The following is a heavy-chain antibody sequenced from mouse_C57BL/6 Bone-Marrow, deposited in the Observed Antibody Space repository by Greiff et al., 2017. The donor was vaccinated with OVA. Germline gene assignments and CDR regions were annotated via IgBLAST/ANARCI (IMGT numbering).Heavy chain of an antibody. D-gene: IGHD2-2*01. CDR3: ARISLGLRGYYYAMDY. J-gene: IGHJ4*01. Sequence: QVTLKVSGPGILQPSQTLSLTCSFSGFSLSTFGMGVGWIRQPSGKGLEWLAHIWWDDDKYYNPALKSRLTISKDTSKNQVFLKIANVDTADTATYFCARISLGLRGYYYAMDYWGQGTSVTVSP. CDR2: IWWDDDK. CDR1: GFSLSTFGMG. V-gene: IGHV8-8*01.